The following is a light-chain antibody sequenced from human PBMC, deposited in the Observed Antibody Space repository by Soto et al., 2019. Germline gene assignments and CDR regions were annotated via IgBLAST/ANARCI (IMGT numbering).Light chain of an antibody. CDR1: SSDVGGYNY. CDR3: SSYASSSTAVV. J-gene: IGLJ2*01. CDR2: DVS. V-gene: IGLV2-14*01. Sequence: QSALTQPASVSASPGQSITISCTGTSSDVGGYNYVSWYQQHPGKAPKLMIYDVSNRPSGVSNRFSGSKSGDTASLTISGLQAEYEADYYCSSYASSSTAVVFGGGTKLTVL.